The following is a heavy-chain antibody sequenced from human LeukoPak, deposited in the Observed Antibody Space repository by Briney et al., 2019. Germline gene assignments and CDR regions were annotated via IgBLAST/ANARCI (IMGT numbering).Heavy chain of an antibody. V-gene: IGHV1-24*01. CDR1: GYTLTELS. CDR2: FDPEDGET. D-gene: IGHD3-22*01. J-gene: IGHJ6*02. Sequence: GASVKVSCKVSGYTLTELSMHWVRQAPGKGLEWMGGFDPEDGETIYAQKFQGRVTTTEDTSTDTAYMELSSLRSEDTAVYYCATEGALSSGYYRMDVWGQGTTVTVSS. CDR3: ATEGALSSGYYRMDV.